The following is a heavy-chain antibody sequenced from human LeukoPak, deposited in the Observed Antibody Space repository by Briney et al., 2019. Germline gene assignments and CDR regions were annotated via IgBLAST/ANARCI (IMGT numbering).Heavy chain of an antibody. CDR3: AKWGCSGGSCYPFAY. CDR2: MSSGGYSE. Sequence: GGSLRLSCAASGFTFSSYAMSWVRQAPGKGLEWVSVMSSGGYSEYYSDSVKDRFTISRDNSKNTLYLQMNSLRAEDTAVYYCAKWGCSGGSCYPFAYWGQGTLVTVSS. CDR1: GFTFSSYA. J-gene: IGHJ4*02. D-gene: IGHD2-15*01. V-gene: IGHV3-23*01.